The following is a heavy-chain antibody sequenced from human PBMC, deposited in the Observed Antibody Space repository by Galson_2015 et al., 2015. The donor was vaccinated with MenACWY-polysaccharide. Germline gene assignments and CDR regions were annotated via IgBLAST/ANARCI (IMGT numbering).Heavy chain of an antibody. CDR2: TYCRSKCYN. V-gene: IGHV6-1*01. CDR3: TRNLDTLLTTRGGFDY. D-gene: IGHD4-11*01. Sequence: CAISGDSVSSHSAVWNWIRQSPSRGLEWLGRTYCRSKCYNDYAVSVKNRIAIKPDTSKNQFSLQLNSVTPEDTAVYYCTRNLDTLLTTRGGFDYWGQGTPVTVSS. J-gene: IGHJ4*02. CDR1: GDSVSSHSAV.